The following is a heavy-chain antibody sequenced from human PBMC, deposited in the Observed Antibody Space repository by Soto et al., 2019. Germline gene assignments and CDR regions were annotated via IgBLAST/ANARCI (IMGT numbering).Heavy chain of an antibody. Sequence: GGSLRLSCAASGFTFSSYSMNWVRQAPGNGLEWVSYISSSSSTIYYADSVKGRFTISRDNAKNSLYLQMNSLRDEDTAVYYCARDDVLRYFDWTMHYYYGMDVWGQGXTVTVSS. CDR1: GFTFSSYS. V-gene: IGHV3-48*02. CDR2: ISSSSSTI. CDR3: ARDDVLRYFDWTMHYYYGMDV. D-gene: IGHD3-9*01. J-gene: IGHJ6*02.